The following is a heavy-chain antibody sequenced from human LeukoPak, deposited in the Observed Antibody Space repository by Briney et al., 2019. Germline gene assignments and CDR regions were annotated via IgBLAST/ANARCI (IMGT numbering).Heavy chain of an antibody. V-gene: IGHV3-74*03. J-gene: IGHJ6*02. D-gene: IGHD5-12*01. CDR3: VKGGHKLDIQTTRYYYGLDV. Sequence: GGSLRLSCVASGFTLSDHWMYWVRQGPGKGLAHVSRIESDASRTTYADSVKGRFTISRDDAKNTVYLQMNSLRAEDTAVYYCVKGGHKLDIQTTRYYYGLDVWGQGTTVAVS. CDR2: IESDASRT. CDR1: GFTLSDHW.